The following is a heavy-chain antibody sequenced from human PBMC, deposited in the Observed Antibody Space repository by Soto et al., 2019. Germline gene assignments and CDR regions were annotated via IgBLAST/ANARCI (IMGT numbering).Heavy chain of an antibody. D-gene: IGHD6-13*01. CDR1: GFTFSSYS. Sequence: EVQLVESVGGLVKPGGSLRLSCAASGFTFSSYSMNWVRQAPGKGLEWVSSISSSSSYIYYADSVKGRLTISRDNANNSLYLQMNSLRAEDTAVYYCAQRRGSSWSWYFDLWGRGTLVTVSS. CDR3: AQRRGSSWSWYFDL. CDR2: ISSSSSYI. V-gene: IGHV3-21*01. J-gene: IGHJ2*01.